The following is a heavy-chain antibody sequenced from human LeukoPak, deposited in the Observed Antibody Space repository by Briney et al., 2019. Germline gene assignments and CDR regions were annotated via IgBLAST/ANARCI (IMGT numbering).Heavy chain of an antibody. CDR1: GGTFSSYA. D-gene: IGHD4-17*01. J-gene: IGHJ3*02. CDR2: IIPIFGTA. V-gene: IGHV1-69*13. Sequence: SVKVSCKASGGTFSSYAISWVRQAPGQGLEWMGGIIPIFGTANYAQKFQGRVTITADESTSTAYMELSSLRSEDTAVYYCARDRVWHDYGDYGVPLDAFDIWGQGTMVTVSS. CDR3: ARDRVWHDYGDYGVPLDAFDI.